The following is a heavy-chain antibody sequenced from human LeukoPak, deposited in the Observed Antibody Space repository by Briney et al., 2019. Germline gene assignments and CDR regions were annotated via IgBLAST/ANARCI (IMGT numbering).Heavy chain of an antibody. V-gene: IGHV4-34*01. J-gene: IGHJ6*03. CDR3: ARVKRGYSYGPLEYYYFYTDV. D-gene: IGHD5-18*01. CDR2: INHSGST. Sequence: SQTLSLTCAVYGGFFSGYYWSWIRQPPGKGLEWIGEINHSGSTNYNPSLKGRVTISVDTSKNQFSLKLSSVTAADTAVYYCARVKRGYSYGPLEYYYFYTDVWGKGTTVSVSS. CDR1: GGFFSGYY.